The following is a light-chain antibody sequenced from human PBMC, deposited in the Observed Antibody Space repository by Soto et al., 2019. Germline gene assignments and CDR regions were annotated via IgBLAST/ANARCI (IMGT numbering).Light chain of an antibody. CDR2: GAS. CDR3: QQYDTSPWT. CDR1: QSVSSSF. V-gene: IGKV3-20*01. J-gene: IGKJ1*01. Sequence: EIVLTQSPGTLSLSPGERATLSCRASQSVSSSFLAWYQQKPGQAPRLLIYGASSRATGIPYRFSGSGSGTDSTLTISRLEPEDFAVYYCQQYDTSPWTFGQGTKVEIK.